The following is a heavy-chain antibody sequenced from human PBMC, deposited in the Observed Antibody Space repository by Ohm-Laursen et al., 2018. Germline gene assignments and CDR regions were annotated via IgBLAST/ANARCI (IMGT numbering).Heavy chain of an antibody. CDR1: GFSLSTRGVG. CDR2: IYWDDDK. CDR3: ALSDSSSPNTY. V-gene: IGHV2-5*02. J-gene: IGHJ4*02. D-gene: IGHD6-6*01. Sequence: PTQTLTLTFTFSGFSLSTRGVGVGWIRQPPGKALEWLALIYWDDDKRYNPSLKSRLTITKDTSKNQVVLTMTNMDPVDTATYYCALSDSSSPNTYWGQGTLVTVSS.